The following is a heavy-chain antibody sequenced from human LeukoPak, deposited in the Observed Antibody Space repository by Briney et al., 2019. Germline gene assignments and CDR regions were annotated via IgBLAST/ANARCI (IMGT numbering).Heavy chain of an antibody. CDR2: INHSGST. CDR3: ARLIAVAGHNY. V-gene: IGHV4-34*01. D-gene: IGHD6-19*01. Sequence: SETLSLTCAVYGGSFSGCYWSWIRQPPGKGLEWIGEINHSGSTNYNPSLKSRVTISVDTSKNQFSLKLSSVTAADTAVYYCARLIAVAGHNYWGQGTLVTVSS. J-gene: IGHJ4*02. CDR1: GGSFSGCY.